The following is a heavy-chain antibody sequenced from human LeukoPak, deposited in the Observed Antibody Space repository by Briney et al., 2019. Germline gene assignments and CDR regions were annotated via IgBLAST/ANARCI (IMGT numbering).Heavy chain of an antibody. D-gene: IGHD2-21*02. CDR1: GGSFSGYY. V-gene: IGHV4-34*01. CDR2: INHSGST. CDR3: ASHQAYCGGDCYSDY. Sequence: SETLSLTCAVYGGSFSGYYWSWIRQPPGKGLEWIGEINHSGSTNYNPSLKSRVTISVDTSKNQFSLMLSSVTAADTAVYYCASHQAYCGGDCYSDYWGQGTLVTVSS. J-gene: IGHJ4*02.